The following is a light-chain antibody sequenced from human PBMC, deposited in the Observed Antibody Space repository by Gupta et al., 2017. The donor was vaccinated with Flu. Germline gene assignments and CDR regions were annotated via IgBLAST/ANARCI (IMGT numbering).Light chain of an antibody. CDR1: QIVVSGF. CDR3: QQYASLPAT. J-gene: IGKJ1*01. Sequence: GTLSLSPGDRATLSCRASQIVVSGFLAWYQQKPGQAPRLLIYGASSRVTGIPERFSGSGSGTDFTPIISRLEPEDFAVYYCQQYASLPATFGQGTNVEIK. CDR2: GAS. V-gene: IGKV3-20*01.